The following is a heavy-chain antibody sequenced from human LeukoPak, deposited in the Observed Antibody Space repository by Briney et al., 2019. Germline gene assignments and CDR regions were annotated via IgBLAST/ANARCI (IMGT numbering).Heavy chain of an antibody. CDR2: ISPYNGNT. D-gene: IGHD6-19*01. Sequence: ASVKVSCKASGYDFTSVGITWVRRAPGQGLEWMGWISPYNGNTRYAQKFQGRVAMTTDTSTTTAYMELRGLRFNDTAVFYCARAGPGSGWYFDYWGQGTLVTVSS. J-gene: IGHJ4*02. CDR3: ARAGPGSGWYFDY. V-gene: IGHV1-18*01. CDR1: GYDFTSVG.